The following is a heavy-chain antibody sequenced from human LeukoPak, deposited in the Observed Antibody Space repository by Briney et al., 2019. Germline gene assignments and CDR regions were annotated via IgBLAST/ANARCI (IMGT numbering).Heavy chain of an antibody. CDR1: GGSFIPYY. CDR2: IYYSGST. Sequence: SETLSLTCTVSGGSFIPYYRTWIRQPPGKGLEWIGYIYYSGSTIYNPSLRSRVTMSVDTPKTQFSLNLRSVTAADTAVYYCARGYFYDNSMDVWGTGTTVTVSS. J-gene: IGHJ6*03. V-gene: IGHV4-59*01. CDR3: ARGYFYDNSMDV. D-gene: IGHD5/OR15-5a*01.